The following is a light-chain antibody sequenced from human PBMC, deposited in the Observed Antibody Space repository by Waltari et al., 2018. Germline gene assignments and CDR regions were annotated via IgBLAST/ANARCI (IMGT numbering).Light chain of an antibody. CDR3: QQHYGVLWT. Sequence: IVMTQSPDSLAVSLGERATINCKSSQSILYSSNNKNYLAWYQQKPGQPPKLLIYWASTRESGVPDRFSGSGSGTDFTLTISTLQAEDVAVYYCQQHYGVLWTFGQGTKVEI. J-gene: IGKJ1*01. CDR1: QSILYSSNNKNY. V-gene: IGKV4-1*01. CDR2: WAS.